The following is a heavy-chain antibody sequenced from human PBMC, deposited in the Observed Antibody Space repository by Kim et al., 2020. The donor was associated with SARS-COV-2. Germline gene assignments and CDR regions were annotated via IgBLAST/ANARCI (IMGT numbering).Heavy chain of an antibody. Sequence: DYAAPVKGRFTISRDDSKNTLYLQMNSLKTEDTAVYYCTTCSGGSCYSVYWGQGTLVTVSS. D-gene: IGHD2-15*01. V-gene: IGHV3-15*01. CDR3: TTCSGGSCYSVY. J-gene: IGHJ4*02.